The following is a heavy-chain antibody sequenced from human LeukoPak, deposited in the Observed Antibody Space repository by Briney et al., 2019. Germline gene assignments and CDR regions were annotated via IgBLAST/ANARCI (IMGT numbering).Heavy chain of an antibody. CDR3: ARDPARWGHFDY. CDR2: IWPGDSDT. Sequence: GESLKISCTASGYGFTDYWIGWVRQMPGKGLEWVGVIWPGDSDTKYSPSFQGQVTISADKSINTASLQWNSLKASDTATYYCARDPARWGHFDYWGQGTLVTVSS. CDR1: GYGFTDYW. J-gene: IGHJ4*02. V-gene: IGHV5-51*01. D-gene: IGHD1-26*01.